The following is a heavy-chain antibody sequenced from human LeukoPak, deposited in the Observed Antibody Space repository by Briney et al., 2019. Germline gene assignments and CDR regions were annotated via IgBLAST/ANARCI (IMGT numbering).Heavy chain of an antibody. J-gene: IGHJ4*02. CDR3: ARFSRSSYGGYYFDY. CDR1: GFTFNNYW. Sequence: GGSLRLSCAASGFTFNNYWMSCVCQAPGKGLEWVSNIKQDGSEKYYVDSVKGRFTVSRDNAKNSLYLQLNSLRAEDTAVFYCARFSRSSYGGYYFDYWGQGTLVTVSS. V-gene: IGHV3-7*01. CDR2: IKQDGSEK. D-gene: IGHD6-6*01.